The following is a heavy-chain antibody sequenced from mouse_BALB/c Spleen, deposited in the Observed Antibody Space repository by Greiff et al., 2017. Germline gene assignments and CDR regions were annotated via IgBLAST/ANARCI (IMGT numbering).Heavy chain of an antibody. V-gene: IGHV5-6-3*01. CDR1: GFTFSSYG. Sequence: EVKLMESWGGLVQPGGSLKLSCAASGFTFSSYGMSWVRQTPDKRLELVATINSNGGSTYYPDSVKGRFTISRDNAKNTLYLQMSSLKSEDTAMYYCARAHRPAYFDYWGQGTTLTVSS. CDR2: INSNGGST. D-gene: IGHD2-14*01. J-gene: IGHJ2*01. CDR3: ARAHRPAYFDY.